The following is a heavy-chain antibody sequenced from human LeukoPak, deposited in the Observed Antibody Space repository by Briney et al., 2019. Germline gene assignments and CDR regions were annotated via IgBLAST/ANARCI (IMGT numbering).Heavy chain of an antibody. CDR2: IQYDGDNK. CDR1: GFTFTRSA. CDR3: AKRWDSTWSYFDL. V-gene: IGHV3-30*02. Sequence: GGSLILACVVPGFTFTRSAMESVRQAPGRGLGWVAFIQYDGDNKYYAESVKGRFTISRDDSQNTLYLQMNGLTVEDTAVYYCAKRWDSTWSYFDLWGQGTLVTVSS. D-gene: IGHD1-26*01. J-gene: IGHJ4*02.